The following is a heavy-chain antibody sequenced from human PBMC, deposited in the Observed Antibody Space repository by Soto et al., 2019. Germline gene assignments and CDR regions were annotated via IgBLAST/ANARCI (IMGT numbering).Heavy chain of an antibody. V-gene: IGHV4-61*01. Sequence: SETLSLTCTVSGDSVSSATYYWSWVRQSPGKGLEWIGYVFYSGGTNYNPSLRSRVTMSLDTSKNQFSLKLSSVTAADTAVYYCARVPDRWGQGTLVTVS. CDR3: ARVPDR. J-gene: IGHJ5*02. D-gene: IGHD2-2*01. CDR1: GDSVSSATYY. CDR2: VFYSGGT.